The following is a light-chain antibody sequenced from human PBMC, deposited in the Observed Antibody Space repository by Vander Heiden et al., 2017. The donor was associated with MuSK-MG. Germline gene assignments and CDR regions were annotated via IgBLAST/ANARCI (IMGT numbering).Light chain of an antibody. CDR3: QSYDSRLSGAGV. CDR2: DNT. J-gene: IGLJ2*01. V-gene: IGLV1-40*01. CDR1: STNTGAGYD. Sequence: HSVLTPPPSVSGAPGQRVTIACTGSSTNTGAGYDVNWFQQLPGAAPRLLIYDNTNRPSGVPDRFSASKSGTSAYLAITGLQAEEEADYYCQSYDSRLSGAGVFGGGTKLTV.